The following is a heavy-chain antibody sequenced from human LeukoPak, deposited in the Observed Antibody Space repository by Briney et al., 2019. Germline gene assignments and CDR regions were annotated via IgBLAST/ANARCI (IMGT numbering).Heavy chain of an antibody. CDR2: IYHSGST. D-gene: IGHD6-19*01. J-gene: IGHJ4*02. V-gene: IGHV4-4*02. Sequence: PSETLSLTCAVSGGSISSSNWWSWVRQPPGKGLEWIGEIYHSGSTNYNPSLKSRVTISVDKSKNQFSLKLSSVTAADTAVYYCARLYSSGWNKAYFDYWGQGTLVTVSS. CDR1: GGSISSSNW. CDR3: ARLYSSGWNKAYFDY.